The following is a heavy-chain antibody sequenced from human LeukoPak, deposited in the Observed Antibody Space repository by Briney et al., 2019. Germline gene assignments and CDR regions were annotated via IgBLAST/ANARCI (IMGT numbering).Heavy chain of an antibody. J-gene: IGHJ4*02. Sequence: GGSLRLSCAASGFTVSSNYMNWVRQAPGKGLEWVSLIYGGGSTYYADSVKGRFTISRDNSKNTLYLQMNSLRAEDTAVHYCARDLASNTGWEFDYWGQGTLVTVSS. CDR2: IYGGGST. D-gene: IGHD6-19*01. V-gene: IGHV3-53*01. CDR1: GFTVSSNY. CDR3: ARDLASNTGWEFDY.